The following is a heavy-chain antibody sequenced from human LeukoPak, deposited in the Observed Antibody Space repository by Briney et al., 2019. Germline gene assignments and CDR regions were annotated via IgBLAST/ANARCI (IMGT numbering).Heavy chain of an antibody. CDR1: GFIISNYE. V-gene: IGHV3-48*03. D-gene: IGHD6-13*01. Sequence: PGGSLRLSCAASGFIISNYEMNWVRQAPGKGLEWVSHIKTSGSAIYYADSVKGRFTISRDDAKKSLYLQMNSLRAEDTALYYCARGVGIRSRFVGGYIDVWGKGTTVTVSS. CDR2: IKTSGSAI. J-gene: IGHJ6*03. CDR3: ARGVGIRSRFVGGYIDV.